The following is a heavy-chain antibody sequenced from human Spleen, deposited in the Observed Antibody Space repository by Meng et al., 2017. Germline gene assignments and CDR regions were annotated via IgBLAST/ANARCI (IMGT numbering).Heavy chain of an antibody. CDR1: GYNFPDYY. D-gene: IGHD3-10*01. CDR2: INPKSGDT. J-gene: IGHJ4*02. Sequence: VQLVQSGAEVKKTGASVKVSRKPSGYNFPDYYIHWVRRAPGQGLEWMGRINPKSGDTHYAQRFQGRVTITADESTSTAYMELSSLRSEDTAVYYCARGVDYWGQGTLVTVSS. CDR3: ARGVDY. V-gene: IGHV1-2*06.